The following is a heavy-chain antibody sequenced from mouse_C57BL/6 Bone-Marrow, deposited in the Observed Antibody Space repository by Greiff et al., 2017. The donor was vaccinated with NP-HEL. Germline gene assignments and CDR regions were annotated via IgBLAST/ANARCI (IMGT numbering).Heavy chain of an antibody. D-gene: IGHD2-4*01. CDR3: ARSGYDYDSDY. CDR1: GYAFTNYL. V-gene: IGHV1-54*01. CDR2: INPGSGGT. J-gene: IGHJ2*01. Sequence: QVQLQQSGAELVRPGTSVKVSCKASGYAFTNYLIEWVKQRPGQGLEWIGVINPGSGGTNYNEKFKGKATLTADKSSSTPYMQLSSLTSEDSAVYFCARSGYDYDSDYWGQGTTLTVSS.